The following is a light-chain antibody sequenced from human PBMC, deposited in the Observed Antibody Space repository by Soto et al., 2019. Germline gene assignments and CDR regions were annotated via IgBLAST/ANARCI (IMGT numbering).Light chain of an antibody. CDR2: EVS. CDR1: SSDVGGYNY. CDR3: SSYTTTNTYV. V-gene: IGLV2-14*01. Sequence: ALTQPASVSGSPGQSITISCTGTSSDVGGYNYVSWYQQHPGKAPKLMIYEVSNRPSGVSNRFSGSKSGNTASLTISGLQAEDEADYYCSSYTTTNTYVFGSGTKVTVL. J-gene: IGLJ1*01.